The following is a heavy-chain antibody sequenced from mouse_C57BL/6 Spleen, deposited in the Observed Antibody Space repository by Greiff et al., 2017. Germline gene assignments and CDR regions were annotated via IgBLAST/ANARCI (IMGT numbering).Heavy chain of an antibody. CDR1: GFNIKDYY. CDR3: TTWDYYGGYFDY. V-gene: IGHV14-1*01. Sequence: VQLKQSGAELVRPGASVKLSCTASGFNIKDYYMHWVKQRPEQGLEWIGRIDPEDGDTEYAPKFQGKATMPADTSSNTAFLQLSSLTSEDTAVYYCTTWDYYGGYFDYWGQGTTLTVSS. D-gene: IGHD1-1*01. J-gene: IGHJ2*01. CDR2: IDPEDGDT.